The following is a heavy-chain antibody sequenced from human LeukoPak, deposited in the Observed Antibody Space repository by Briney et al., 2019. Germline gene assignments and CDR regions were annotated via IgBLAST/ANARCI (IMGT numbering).Heavy chain of an antibody. J-gene: IGHJ5*02. CDR3: ARTSGIAAAEFKFDP. Sequence: GESLKISCKGSGYSFTSYWIGWVRQMPGKGLEWMGIIYPGDSDTRYSPSFQGQVTISADKSISTAYLQWSSLKASGTAMYYCARTSGIAAAEFKFDPWGQGTLVTVSS. CDR1: GYSFTSYW. D-gene: IGHD6-13*01. CDR2: IYPGDSDT. V-gene: IGHV5-51*01.